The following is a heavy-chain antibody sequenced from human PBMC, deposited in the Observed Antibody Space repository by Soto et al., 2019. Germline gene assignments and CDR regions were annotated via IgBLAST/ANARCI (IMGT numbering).Heavy chain of an antibody. V-gene: IGHV3-23*01. J-gene: IGHJ4*02. CDR1: RYTFKSHG. D-gene: IGHD3-16*01. CDR3: VSWVSAHFDY. CDR2: IDSSGVNT. Sequence: GWSLRLSCAASRYTFKSHGLSWVRQAPGKGLEWVSTIDSSGVNTHYADSVKGRFTISRDNSRNTLHLQMHDLRADDTALYYCVSWVSAHFDYWGQGXVVTVSS.